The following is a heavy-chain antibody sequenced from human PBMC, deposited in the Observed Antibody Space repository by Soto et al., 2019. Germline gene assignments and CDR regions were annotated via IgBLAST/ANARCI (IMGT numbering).Heavy chain of an antibody. D-gene: IGHD3-22*01. CDR2: IWYDGSNK. V-gene: IGHV3-33*06. CDR1: GFTFSSYG. Sequence: GGSLRLSCAASGFTFSSYGMHWVRQAPGKGLEWVAVIWYDGSNKYYADSVKGRFTISRDNSKNTLYLQMNSLRAEDTAVYYCAKDSVIGSYYYYYYGMDVWGQGTTVTVSS. CDR3: AKDSVIGSYYYYYYGMDV. J-gene: IGHJ6*02.